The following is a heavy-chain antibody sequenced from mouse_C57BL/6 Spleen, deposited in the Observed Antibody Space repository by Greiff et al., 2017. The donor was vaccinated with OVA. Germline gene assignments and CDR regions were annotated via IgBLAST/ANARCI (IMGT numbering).Heavy chain of an antibody. CDR2: IYPRDGST. J-gene: IGHJ4*01. CDR1: GYTFTSYD. Sequence: QVQLQQSGPELVKPGASVKLSCKASGYTFTSYDINWVKQRPGQGLEWIGWIYPRDGSTKYNEKFKGKATLTVDTSSSTAYMELHSLTSEDSAVYFCASSLTGTGDYYAMDYWGQGTSVTVSS. CDR3: ASSLTGTGDYYAMDY. D-gene: IGHD4-1*01. V-gene: IGHV1-85*01.